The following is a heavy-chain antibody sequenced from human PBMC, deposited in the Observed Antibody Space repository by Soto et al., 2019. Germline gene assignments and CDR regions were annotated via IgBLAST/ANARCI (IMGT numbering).Heavy chain of an antibody. CDR3: AREDSIIIPALADF. Sequence: PGGSLRLSCTVSGFAFNNYGINWVRQAPGQGPEWVSSISKSDYTYYSDSVKGRFTISRDNAKNSVSLQMNTLRVEDTAVYYCAREDSIIIPALADFWGQGPLVTV. CDR1: GFAFNNYG. V-gene: IGHV3-21*01. J-gene: IGHJ4*02. D-gene: IGHD2-2*01. CDR2: ISKSDYT.